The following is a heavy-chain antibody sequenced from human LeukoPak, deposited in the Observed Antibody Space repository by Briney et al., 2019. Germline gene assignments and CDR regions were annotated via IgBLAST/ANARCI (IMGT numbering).Heavy chain of an antibody. CDR1: GGSISSGGYY. Sequence: SETLSLTCTVSGGSISSGGYYWRWIRQHPGKGLEWIGYIYYSGSTYYNPSFKSRVTISVDTSKNQFSLKLSSVTAADTAVYYCARVQRFLEWSDAFDIWGQGTMVTVSS. CDR2: IYYSGST. J-gene: IGHJ3*02. V-gene: IGHV4-31*03. D-gene: IGHD3-3*01. CDR3: ARVQRFLEWSDAFDI.